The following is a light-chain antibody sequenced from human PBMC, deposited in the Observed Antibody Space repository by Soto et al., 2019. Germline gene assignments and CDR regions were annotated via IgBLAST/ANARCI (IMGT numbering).Light chain of an antibody. V-gene: IGKV2-28*01. Sequence: DIVMTQSPLSLPVTPGEPASMSCRSSQSLLHSSGNNYLDWYVQKPGQSPQLLIYWGSSRASGVPDRVSGSRSGTDFTLKISRVETEDVGIYYCMQGQQTPISFGLGTRLEIK. CDR3: MQGQQTPIS. J-gene: IGKJ5*01. CDR2: WGS. CDR1: QSLLHSSGNNY.